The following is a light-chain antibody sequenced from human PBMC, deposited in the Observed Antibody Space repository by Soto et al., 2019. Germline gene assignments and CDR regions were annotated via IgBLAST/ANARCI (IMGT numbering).Light chain of an antibody. V-gene: IGLV2-14*02. CDR1: SSNVGSYKL. Sequence: QSALTQPASVSGSPGQSITISCTGTSSNVGSYKLVSWYQQHPGKAPKLMIFEVNKRPSGVSNRFSGSKSGNTASLTISGLQPEDEADYYCCSYTSSSTRVFGTGTKVTVL. CDR3: CSYTSSSTRV. J-gene: IGLJ1*01. CDR2: EVN.